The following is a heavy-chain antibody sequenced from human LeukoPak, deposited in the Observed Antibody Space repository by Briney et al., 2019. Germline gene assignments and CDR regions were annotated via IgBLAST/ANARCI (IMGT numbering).Heavy chain of an antibody. CDR2: IYHSGST. CDR3: ARVPGSSGYYNWFDP. Sequence: PSGTLSLTCAVSGGSISSSNWWSWVRQPPGKGLEWIGEIYHSGSTNYNPSLKSRVTISVDKSKNQFSLKLSSVTAADTAVYYCARVPGSSGYYNWFDPWGQGTLVTVSS. D-gene: IGHD3-22*01. CDR1: GGSISSSNW. J-gene: IGHJ5*02. V-gene: IGHV4-4*02.